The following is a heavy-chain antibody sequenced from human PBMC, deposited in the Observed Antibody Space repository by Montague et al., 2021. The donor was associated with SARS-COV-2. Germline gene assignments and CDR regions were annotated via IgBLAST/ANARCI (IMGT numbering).Heavy chain of an antibody. CDR2: FYSVGST. Sequence: SETLSLTCTVSGASVGSSDWGWIRQSPGKGLEWIGYFYSVGSTDYNPSLKSRVSISRDTSKNQFSLKLNSVTAADTAAYYCAATDYFASGKYDFWGQGTWVTVSS. V-gene: IGHV4-4*08. CDR3: AATDYFASGKYDF. CDR1: GASVGSSD. J-gene: IGHJ4*02. D-gene: IGHD3-10*01.